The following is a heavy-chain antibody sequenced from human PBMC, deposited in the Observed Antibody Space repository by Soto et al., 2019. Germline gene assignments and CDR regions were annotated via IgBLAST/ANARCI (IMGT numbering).Heavy chain of an antibody. J-gene: IGHJ4*02. V-gene: IGHV4-61*03. Sequence: SETLSLTCTVPGGSVSSGRYYWSWIRQPPGKGLEWIGYIHDSGSTNYNPSLKSRVTISVGTSKNHFSLYLNSVTAADTAVYYCARASDNPGYYYDYWGQGTLVTVSS. CDR3: ARASDNPGYYYDY. D-gene: IGHD3-9*01. CDR2: IHDSGST. CDR1: GGSVSSGRYY.